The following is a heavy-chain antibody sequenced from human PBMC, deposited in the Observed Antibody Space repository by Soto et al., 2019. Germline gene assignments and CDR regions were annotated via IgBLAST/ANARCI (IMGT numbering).Heavy chain of an antibody. CDR2: IMPLYAKP. D-gene: IGHD1-20*01. V-gene: IGHV1-69*01. Sequence: QVQLVQSGAEVKKPGSSVKVSCRASGGTFNTYTISWVRQVPGQGLEWMGGIMPLYAKPTYAQPFLGRLTIAADEHPSTVYMELSSLRSEDTALYYCASPNNWSSGDGRIDVWGRGTAVSVSS. CDR1: GGTFNTYT. CDR3: ASPNNWSSGDGRIDV. J-gene: IGHJ6*02.